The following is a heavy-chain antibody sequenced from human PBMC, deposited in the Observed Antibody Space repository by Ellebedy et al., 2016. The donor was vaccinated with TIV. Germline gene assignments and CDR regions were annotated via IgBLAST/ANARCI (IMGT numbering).Heavy chain of an antibody. CDR2: IYPGDSDT. V-gene: IGHV5-51*01. D-gene: IGHD5-24*01. J-gene: IGHJ3*02. Sequence: GESLKISCKGSGHSFTSYWIGWVRQMPGKGLEWMGIIYPGDSDTRYSPSFQGQVTISADKSISTAYLQWSSLKASDTAMYYCARAADGYNWDDAFDIWGQGTMVTVSS. CDR1: GHSFTSYW. CDR3: ARAADGYNWDDAFDI.